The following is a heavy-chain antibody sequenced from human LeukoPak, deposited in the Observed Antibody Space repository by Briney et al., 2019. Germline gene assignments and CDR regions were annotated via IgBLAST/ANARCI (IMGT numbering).Heavy chain of an antibody. D-gene: IGHD3-16*01. J-gene: IGHJ4*02. Sequence: GGSLRLSCAASGFTFSSYWLSWVRQAPGKGLEWVSAISGSGGSTYYADSVKGRFTISRDNSKNTLYLQMNSLRAEDTAVYYCAKPLGVDRSHLNFDYWGQGTLVTVSS. V-gene: IGHV3-23*01. CDR1: GFTFSSYW. CDR3: AKPLGVDRSHLNFDY. CDR2: ISGSGGST.